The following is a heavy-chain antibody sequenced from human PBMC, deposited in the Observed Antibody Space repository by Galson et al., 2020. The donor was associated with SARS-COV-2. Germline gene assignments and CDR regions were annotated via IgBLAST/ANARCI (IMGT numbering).Heavy chain of an antibody. CDR3: AREGPDSGSYPRGYFDL. CDR1: GFTFSSYW. CDR2: INSDGSST. Sequence: GESLKISCAASGFTFSSYWMHWVRQAPGKGLVWVSRINSDGSSTSYADSVKGRFTISRDNAKNTLYLQMNSLRAEDTAVYYCAREGPDSGSYPRGYFDLWGRGTLVTVSS. V-gene: IGHV3-74*01. J-gene: IGHJ2*01. D-gene: IGHD1-26*01.